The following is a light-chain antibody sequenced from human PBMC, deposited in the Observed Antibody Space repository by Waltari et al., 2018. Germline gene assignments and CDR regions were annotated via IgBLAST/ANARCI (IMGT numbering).Light chain of an antibody. CDR1: QVITSA. CDR3: QHFKNYPLT. J-gene: IGKJ4*01. CDR2: GVS. Sequence: AIQLTQSPSSLSASVGDRVTITCRASQVITSALAWYQQKPGKAPKLLIYGVSNLESGVPSRFSGSGSGTDFTLTVSSLQPEDFATYFCQHFKNYPLTFGGGTKVDIK. V-gene: IGKV1D-13*01.